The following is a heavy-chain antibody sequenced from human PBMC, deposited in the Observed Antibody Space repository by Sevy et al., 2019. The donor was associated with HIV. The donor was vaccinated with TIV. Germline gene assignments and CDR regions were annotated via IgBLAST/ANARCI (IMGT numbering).Heavy chain of an antibody. J-gene: IGHJ4*02. CDR3: VREVGHLMRIDY. CDR1: GDSISSDSW. CDR2: SYHDGRT. Sequence: SETLSLTCAVSGDSISSDSWWTWVRQSPEKGLEWIGESYHDGRTNYNPSRWGRATISVDMSKNQFSLDLPSVTAADTAVYYCVREVGHLMRIDYWGQGTLVTVSS. V-gene: IGHV4-4*02.